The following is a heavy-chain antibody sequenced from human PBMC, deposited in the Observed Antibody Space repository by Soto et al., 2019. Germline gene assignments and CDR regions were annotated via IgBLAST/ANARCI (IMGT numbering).Heavy chain of an antibody. CDR2: IVVGSGNT. V-gene: IGHV1-58*02. CDR1: GFTFTSSA. CDR3: AAVDYDFWSGYNDAFDI. Sequence: GASVKVSCKASGFTFTSSAMQWVRQARGQRLEWIGWIVVGSGNTNYAQKFQERVTITRDMSTSTAYMELSSLRSEDTAVYYCAAVDYDFWSGYNDAFDIWGQGTMVTVSS. J-gene: IGHJ3*02. D-gene: IGHD3-3*01.